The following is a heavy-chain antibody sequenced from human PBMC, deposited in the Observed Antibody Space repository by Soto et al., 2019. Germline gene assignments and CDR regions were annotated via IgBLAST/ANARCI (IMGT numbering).Heavy chain of an antibody. Sequence: QVQLVQSGAEVKKPGASVKVSCKASGYTFTSYGISWVRQAPGQGLEWMGWISAYNGNTNYAQKLQGRVTMTTDTSTSPAYMELRSLRSDDTAVYYCARDRAAAAGDPYYYYYGMDVWGQGTTVTVSS. CDR1: GYTFTSYG. V-gene: IGHV1-18*01. J-gene: IGHJ6*02. CDR2: ISAYNGNT. CDR3: ARDRAAAAGDPYYYYYGMDV. D-gene: IGHD6-13*01.